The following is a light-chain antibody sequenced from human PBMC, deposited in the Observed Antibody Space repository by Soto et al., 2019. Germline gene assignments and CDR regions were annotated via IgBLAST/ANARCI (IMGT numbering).Light chain of an antibody. J-gene: IGKJ1*01. CDR3: QQYGSPTWT. V-gene: IGKV3-20*01. CDR2: DAS. CDR1: QSVSGS. Sequence: PGEKATLSCRASQSVSGSLGWYQQKPGQAPRLIIYDASVRATGIPDRFSGSGSGTDFTLTISRLEPEDFAVYYCQQYGSPTWTFGQGTKVDIK.